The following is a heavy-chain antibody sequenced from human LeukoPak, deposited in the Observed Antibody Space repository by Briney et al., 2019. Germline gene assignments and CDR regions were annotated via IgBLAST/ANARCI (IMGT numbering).Heavy chain of an antibody. D-gene: IGHD2/OR15-2a*01. CDR3: ARSPIYPDAFDI. J-gene: IGHJ3*02. Sequence: SSETLSLTCTVSGGSISSYYWSWIRQRAGNGLEWIGRIYTSGSTNYNPSLKSRVTMSVAPSKNQFSLKLSSVTAADTAVYYCARSPIYPDAFDIWGQGTMVTVSS. CDR2: IYTSGST. CDR1: GGSISSYY. V-gene: IGHV4-4*07.